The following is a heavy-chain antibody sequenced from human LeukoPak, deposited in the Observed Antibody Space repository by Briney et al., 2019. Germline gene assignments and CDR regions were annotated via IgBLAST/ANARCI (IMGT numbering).Heavy chain of an antibody. Sequence: ASVKVSCKASGYTFTSYDINWVRQATGQGLEWMGWMNPNSGNTGYAQKFQGRVTMTRNTSISTAYMDLSSLRSEDTAVYYCARALVVRGVTIDYWGQGTLVTVSS. CDR3: ARALVVRGVTIDY. V-gene: IGHV1-8*01. D-gene: IGHD3-10*01. CDR1: GYTFTSYD. CDR2: MNPNSGNT. J-gene: IGHJ4*02.